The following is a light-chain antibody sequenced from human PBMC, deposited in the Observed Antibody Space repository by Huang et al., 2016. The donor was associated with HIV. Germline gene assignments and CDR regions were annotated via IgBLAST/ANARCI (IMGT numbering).Light chain of an antibody. CDR1: QNIGNN. V-gene: IGKV6-21*01. J-gene: IGKJ2*01. CDR2: YAS. CDR3: HQSDTLPYT. Sequence: EIVLTQSPDFQSVTPKEKVTITCRASQNIGNNLLWYQQKPDQSPKLLIKYASQSFSGVPSRFSGSGSGTYFTLTINSLEAEDAATYYCHQSDTLPYTFGKGPSWRSN.